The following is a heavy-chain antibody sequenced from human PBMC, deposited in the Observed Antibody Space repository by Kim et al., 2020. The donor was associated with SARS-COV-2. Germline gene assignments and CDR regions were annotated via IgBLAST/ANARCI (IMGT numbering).Heavy chain of an antibody. CDR2: IYYSGST. J-gene: IGHJ4*02. CDR1: GGSISSSSYY. Sequence: SETLSLTCTVSGGSISSSSYYWGWIRQPPGKGLEWIGSIYYSGSTYYNPSLKSRVTISVDTSKNQFSLKLSSVTAADTAVYYCARQSRIVVVPAAILAWGQRTLVAVSS. D-gene: IGHD2-2*01. V-gene: IGHV4-39*01. CDR3: ARQSRIVVVPAAILA.